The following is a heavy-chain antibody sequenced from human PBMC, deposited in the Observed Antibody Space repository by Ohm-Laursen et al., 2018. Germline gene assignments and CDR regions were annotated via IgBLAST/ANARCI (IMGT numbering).Heavy chain of an antibody. V-gene: IGHV1-2*02. J-gene: IGHJ6*02. CDR2: INPNSGGT. CDR3: ARADGSGSSYGMDV. D-gene: IGHD3-10*01. Sequence: SVKVSCKASGYTFTSYYMHWVRQAPGQGLEWMGWINPNSGGTNYAQKFQGRVTMTRDTSISTAYMELSRLRSDDTAVYYCARADGSGSSYGMDVWGQGTTVTVSS. CDR1: GYTFTSYY.